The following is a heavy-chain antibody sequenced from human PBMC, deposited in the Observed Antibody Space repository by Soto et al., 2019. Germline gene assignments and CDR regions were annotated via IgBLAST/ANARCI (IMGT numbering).Heavy chain of an antibody. CDR3: AKSPLGYCSGGSCYPPHYFDY. CDR2: VGGSGDST. J-gene: IGHJ4*02. D-gene: IGHD2-15*01. CDR1: GFTFSNYA. V-gene: IGHV3-23*01. Sequence: EVQLLDSGGGLVQPGGSLRLSCAASGFTFSNYAMSWVRQAPGKGLEWVSGVGGSGDSTYYADSVKGRFTISRDNSKDTLSLQMNSLRAEDTAVYYCAKSPLGYCSGGSCYPPHYFDYWGQGTLVTVSS.